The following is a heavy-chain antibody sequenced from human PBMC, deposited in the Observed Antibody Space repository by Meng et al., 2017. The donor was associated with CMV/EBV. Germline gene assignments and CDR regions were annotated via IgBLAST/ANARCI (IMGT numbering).Heavy chain of an antibody. Sequence: ASVKVSCKASGYTFTGYYMHWVRQAPGQGLEWMGWINPNSGGTNYAQKFQGRVTMTRDTSISTAYMELSRLRSDDTAVYYCASSGDDFWSGYYQDYWGQGTLVTAPQ. D-gene: IGHD3-3*01. CDR1: GYTFTGYY. V-gene: IGHV1-2*02. CDR2: INPNSGGT. CDR3: ASSGDDFWSGYYQDY. J-gene: IGHJ4*02.